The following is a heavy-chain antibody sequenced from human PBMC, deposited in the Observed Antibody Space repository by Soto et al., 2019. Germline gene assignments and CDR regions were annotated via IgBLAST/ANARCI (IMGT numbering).Heavy chain of an antibody. Sequence: GGSLRLSCAASGFQISSTAISGVRQAPGKGLEWVSLMSATGGGTYYAGSVKCRFTISRDNSDNPLYLQVHSLRAEDTAVYYCAEDRRAGGNSAFYFDFWGQGAQVTVSS. CDR1: GFQISSTA. D-gene: IGHD3-16*01. CDR3: AEDRRAGGNSAFYFDF. J-gene: IGHJ5*01. CDR2: MSATGGGT. V-gene: IGHV3-23*01.